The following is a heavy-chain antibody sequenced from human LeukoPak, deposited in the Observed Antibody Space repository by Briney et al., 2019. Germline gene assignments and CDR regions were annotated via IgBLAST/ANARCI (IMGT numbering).Heavy chain of an antibody. Sequence: ASVKVSCKASGYTFSDYYIYWVRQAPGQGLEWMGWIYPESGDTKYAQKFQGRVTMTRDTSIDTVYMELSGLTSDDTAVFYCVRDGVSAMPEFDYWGQGTLVTVSS. V-gene: IGHV1-2*02. CDR2: IYPESGDT. CDR3: VRDGVSAMPEFDY. J-gene: IGHJ4*02. CDR1: GYTFSDYY. D-gene: IGHD5/OR15-5a*01.